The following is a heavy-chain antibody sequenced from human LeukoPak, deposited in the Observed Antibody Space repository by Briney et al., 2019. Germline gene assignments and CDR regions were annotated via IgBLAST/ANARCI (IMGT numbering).Heavy chain of an antibody. CDR2: IHHSGTT. Sequence: PSETLSLTCTVSGGSISSSNWWGWVRQPPGKGLECIGEIHHSGTTNYNPSLKSRVTVSIGTSKNQFSLKLSSVTAADTAVYYCARGSSSWLPYYMDVWGKGTTVTVSS. V-gene: IGHV4-4*02. CDR3: ARGSSSWLPYYMDV. J-gene: IGHJ6*03. D-gene: IGHD6-13*01. CDR1: GGSISSSNW.